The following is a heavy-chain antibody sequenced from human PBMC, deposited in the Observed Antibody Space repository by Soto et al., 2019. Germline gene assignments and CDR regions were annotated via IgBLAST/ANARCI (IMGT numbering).Heavy chain of an antibody. Sequence: GESLKISCKGSGYTFSSYWIGWVRQMPGKGLEWMGIIYPGDSDTRYSPSFQGQVTISADMSISTAYLQWTSLRASDTAIYYCARKGREVADMDVWGQGTTVTVSS. V-gene: IGHV5-51*01. J-gene: IGHJ6*02. CDR2: IYPGDSDT. CDR3: ARKGREVADMDV. CDR1: GYTFSSYW. D-gene: IGHD2-15*01.